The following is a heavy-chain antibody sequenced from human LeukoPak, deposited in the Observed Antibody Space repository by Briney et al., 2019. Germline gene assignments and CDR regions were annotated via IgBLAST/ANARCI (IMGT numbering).Heavy chain of an antibody. D-gene: IGHD3-9*01. Sequence: GGSLRLSCAASGFTFSDHYMDWVRQAPGKGLEWVGRITNKATSYTTEYAASVKGRFTISRDDSKNSLYLQMDSLKTEDSAVYYCTRCEQRYYDTWGQGTLVTVSS. CDR1: GFTFSDHY. CDR2: ITNKATSYTT. J-gene: IGHJ5*02. CDR3: TRCEQRYYDT. V-gene: IGHV3-72*01.